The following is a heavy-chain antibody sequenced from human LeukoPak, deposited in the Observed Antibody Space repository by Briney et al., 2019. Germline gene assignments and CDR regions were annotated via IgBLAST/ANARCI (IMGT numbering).Heavy chain of an antibody. CDR1: GFTFSIAW. D-gene: IGHD1-26*01. Sequence: GGSLRLSCAASGFTFSIAWMSWVRQAPGKGLEWVGRIKSKTDGGTTDYAAPVKGRFIISRDDSKNTLYLQMNSLKTEDTAVYYCTTDIVVGATRTTDYWGQGTLVTVSS. CDR3: TTDIVVGATRTTDY. V-gene: IGHV3-15*01. CDR2: IKSKTDGGTT. J-gene: IGHJ4*02.